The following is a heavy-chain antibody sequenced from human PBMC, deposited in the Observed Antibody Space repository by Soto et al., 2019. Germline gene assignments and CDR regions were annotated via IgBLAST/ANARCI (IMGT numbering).Heavy chain of an antibody. CDR2: IYTGGES. D-gene: IGHD4-17*01. J-gene: IGHJ4*02. V-gene: IGHV3-53*01. CDR1: GFAVSGNY. Sequence: EVQLVESGGGLIQPGGSLRLSCAASGFAVSGNYMGWVRQAPGKGLDWVSPIYTGGESDYADSVKGRFTISRDNSKNTLSLQMNSLRAEDTAVYYCATRVGTTGRYYFDSWGQGTLVTVSS. CDR3: ATRVGTTGRYYFDS.